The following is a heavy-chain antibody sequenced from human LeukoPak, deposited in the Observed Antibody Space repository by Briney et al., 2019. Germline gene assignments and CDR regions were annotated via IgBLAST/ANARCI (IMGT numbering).Heavy chain of an antibody. Sequence: ATVNVTCKASGYTFTGYHMHGLLRDPPQGVQGMGWINHNSGGTNYTQKLQSRVTMTRDTSISQSYLELSTLRSADTAVYYCARGDYDSSGYYDSWGQGTLVTVCS. CDR2: INHNSGGT. CDR3: ARGDYDSSGYYDS. CDR1: GYTFTGYH. V-gene: IGHV1-2*02. J-gene: IGHJ4*02. D-gene: IGHD3-22*01.